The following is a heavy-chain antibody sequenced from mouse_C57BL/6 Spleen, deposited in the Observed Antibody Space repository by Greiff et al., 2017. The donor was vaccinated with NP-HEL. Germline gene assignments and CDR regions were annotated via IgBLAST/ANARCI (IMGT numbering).Heavy chain of an antibody. J-gene: IGHJ3*01. Sequence: VQLQQPGAELVKPGASVKLSCKASGYTFTSYWMHWVKQRPGQGLEWIGMIHPNSGSTNYNEKFKSKATLTVDKSSSTAYMQLSSLTSEDSAVYYCAPYYDYAWFAYWGQGTLVTVSA. CDR2: IHPNSGST. CDR1: GYTFTSYW. CDR3: APYYDYAWFAY. D-gene: IGHD2-4*01. V-gene: IGHV1-64*01.